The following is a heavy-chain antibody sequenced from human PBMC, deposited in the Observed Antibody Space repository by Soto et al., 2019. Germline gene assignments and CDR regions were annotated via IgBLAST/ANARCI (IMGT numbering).Heavy chain of an antibody. J-gene: IGHJ4*02. CDR3: ATMKLGYYSYYFDY. D-gene: IGHD3-22*01. CDR1: GYTFTSYG. CDR2: ISAYNGNT. Sequence: GASVKVSCKASGYTFTSYGISWVRQAPGQGLEWMGWISAYNGNTNYAQKLQGRVTMTTDTSTDTAYMELSSLRSEDTAVYYCATMKLGYYSYYFDYWGQGTLVTVSS. V-gene: IGHV1-18*01.